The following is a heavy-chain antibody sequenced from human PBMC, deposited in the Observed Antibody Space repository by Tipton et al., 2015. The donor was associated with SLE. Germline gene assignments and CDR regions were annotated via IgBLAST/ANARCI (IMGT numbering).Heavy chain of an antibody. J-gene: IGHJ3*02. CDR2: ISYDGSNK. CDR3: ARAQYYYDSSGYYYRSGRAFDI. D-gene: IGHD3-22*01. V-gene: IGHV3-30*04. CDR1: GFTFSSYA. Sequence: SLRLSCAASGFTFSSYAMHWVRQAPGKGLEWVAVISYDGSNKYYADSVKGRFTISRDNAKNSLYLQMNSLRAEDTAVYYCARAQYYYDSSGYYYRSGRAFDIWGQGTMVTVSS.